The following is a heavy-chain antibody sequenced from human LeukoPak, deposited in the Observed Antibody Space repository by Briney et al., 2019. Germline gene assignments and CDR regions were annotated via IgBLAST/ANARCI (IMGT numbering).Heavy chain of an antibody. Sequence: GASVKVSYKAFGYTFTSYGISWVRQAPGQGLEWMGIINPSGGSTSYAQKFQGRVTMTRDMSTSTVYMELSSLRSEDTAVYYCARVSLARGYCSGGSCYGWFDPWGQGTLVTVSS. D-gene: IGHD2-15*01. CDR1: GYTFTSYG. CDR3: ARVSLARGYCSGGSCYGWFDP. V-gene: IGHV1-46*01. J-gene: IGHJ5*02. CDR2: INPSGGST.